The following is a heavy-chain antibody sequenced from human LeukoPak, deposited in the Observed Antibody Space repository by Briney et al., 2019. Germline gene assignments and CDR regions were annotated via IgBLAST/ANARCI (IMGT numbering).Heavy chain of an antibody. Sequence: SGVTFSSYXXNWVRQAPGKXXEWVSYISSSSTIYYADSVKGRFTISRDNAKNSLYLQMNSLRAEDTAVYYCARDSLYANCDFDYWGQGTLVTVSS. V-gene: IGHV3-48*04. CDR1: GVTFSSYX. CDR2: ISSSSTI. J-gene: IGHJ4*02. CDR3: ARDSLYANCDFDY. D-gene: IGHD1-1*01.